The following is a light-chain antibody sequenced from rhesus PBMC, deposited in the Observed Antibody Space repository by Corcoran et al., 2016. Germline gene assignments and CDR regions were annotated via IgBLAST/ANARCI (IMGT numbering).Light chain of an antibody. Sequence: DIQMTQSPSSLSASVGDTVTITCRASQSISSWLDWYQQKPGKAPKLLIYKASSLQSGAPSKFSGSGSGTDFTLTISSLQPEDFATYYCLKYSSSPLTFGGGTKVEIK. J-gene: IGKJ4*01. V-gene: IGKV1-22*01. CDR2: KAS. CDR1: QSISSW. CDR3: LKYSSSPLT.